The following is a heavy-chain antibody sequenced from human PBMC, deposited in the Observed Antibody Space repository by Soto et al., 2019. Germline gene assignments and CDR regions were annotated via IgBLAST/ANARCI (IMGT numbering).Heavy chain of an antibody. J-gene: IGHJ3*02. CDR3: ARDLPGSSWYAMAFDI. D-gene: IGHD6-13*01. CDR1: GDSVSSNSAA. CDR2: TYYRSKWYN. Sequence: KQSPTLSLTCAISGDSVSSNSAAWNWIRQSPSRGLEWLGRTYYRSKWYNDYAVSVKSRITINPDTSKNQFSLQLNSVTPEDTAVYYCARDLPGSSWYAMAFDIWGQGTMVTVSS. V-gene: IGHV6-1*01.